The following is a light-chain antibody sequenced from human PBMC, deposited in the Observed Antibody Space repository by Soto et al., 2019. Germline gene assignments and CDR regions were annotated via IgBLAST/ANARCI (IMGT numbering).Light chain of an antibody. CDR2: DVS. CDR3: SSYTSDSTYV. Sequence: QSVLTHPASGSGSPGQSLTISCTGTSSDVGGYNYVSWYQQHPGTAPKLMIHDVSNRPSGVSYRFSGSKSGNTASLTISGLQAEDEADYYCSSYTSDSTYVFGTGTKVTVL. J-gene: IGLJ1*01. V-gene: IGLV2-14*03. CDR1: SSDVGGYNY.